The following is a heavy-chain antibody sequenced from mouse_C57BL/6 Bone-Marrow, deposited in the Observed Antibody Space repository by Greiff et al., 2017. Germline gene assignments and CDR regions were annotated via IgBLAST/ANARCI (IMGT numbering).Heavy chain of an antibody. CDR2: ISNLAYSI. CDR1: GFTFSDYG. CDR3: ARHLYGSSSYYYAMDY. Sequence: EVQLVESGGGLVQPGGSLKLSCAASGFTFSDYGMAWVRQAPRKGPAWVAFISNLAYSIYYADTVTGRFTISRENAKNTLYLEMSSLRSEDTAMYYCARHLYGSSSYYYAMDYWGQGTSVTVSS. V-gene: IGHV5-15*01. D-gene: IGHD1-1*01. J-gene: IGHJ4*01.